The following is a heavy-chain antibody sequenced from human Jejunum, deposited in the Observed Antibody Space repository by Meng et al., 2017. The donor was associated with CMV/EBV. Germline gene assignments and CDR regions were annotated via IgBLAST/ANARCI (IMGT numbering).Heavy chain of an antibody. V-gene: IGHV4-61*03. CDR1: GGSVSSGRYY. D-gene: IGHD1-1*01. J-gene: IGHJ4*02. CDR3: ARGTWAAAPSDY. Sequence: VSGGSVSSGRYYWSWLRQPPGQGLEFIGYIYYNGNTNYTPSLMRRVTISLDTSQNHFSLKLTSVTAADTAVYYCARGTWAAAPSDYWGQGFLVTVSS. CDR2: IYYNGNT.